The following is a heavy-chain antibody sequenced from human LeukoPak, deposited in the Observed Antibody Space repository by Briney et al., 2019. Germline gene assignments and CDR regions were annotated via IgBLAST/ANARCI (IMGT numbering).Heavy chain of an antibody. J-gene: IGHJ4*02. Sequence: GGSLRLSCAASGFTVSSNYMSWVRQAPGKGLEWVAVIWYDGSNKYYADSVKGRFTISRDNSKNTLYLQMNSLRAEDTAVYYCARDQGRYCSSTSCYVPDYWGQGTLVTVSS. CDR2: IWYDGSNK. D-gene: IGHD2-2*01. V-gene: IGHV3-33*08. CDR1: GFTVSSNY. CDR3: ARDQGRYCSSTSCYVPDY.